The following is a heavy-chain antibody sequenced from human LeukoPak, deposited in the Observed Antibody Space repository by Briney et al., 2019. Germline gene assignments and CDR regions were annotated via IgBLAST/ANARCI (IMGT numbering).Heavy chain of an antibody. Sequence: SETLSLTCTVSGGSISSSSYYWGWIRQPPGKGLEWIGSIYYSGSTYYNPSLKSRVTISVDTSKNQFSLKVTSVTAADTAVYYCAREDYNYVWGSAFNYWGQGTLVTVSS. CDR1: GGSISSSSYY. V-gene: IGHV4-39*02. CDR2: IYYSGST. CDR3: AREDYNYVWGSAFNY. J-gene: IGHJ4*02. D-gene: IGHD3-16*01.